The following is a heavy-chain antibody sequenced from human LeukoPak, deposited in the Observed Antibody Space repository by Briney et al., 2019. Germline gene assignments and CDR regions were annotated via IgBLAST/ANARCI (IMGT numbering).Heavy chain of an antibody. CDR1: GGSISTEY. D-gene: IGHD3-16*01. V-gene: IGHV4-59*01. CDR2: VYYSGST. J-gene: IGHJ3*01. Sequence: PSETLSLTCTVSGGSISTEYWSWIRQPPGKGLEGIGYVYYSGSTGYNPSLKSRVPISVDTSKSQFSLRLRSLTAADTAVYFCARGPRTDAFWGQGTMVTVSS. CDR3: ARGPRTDAF.